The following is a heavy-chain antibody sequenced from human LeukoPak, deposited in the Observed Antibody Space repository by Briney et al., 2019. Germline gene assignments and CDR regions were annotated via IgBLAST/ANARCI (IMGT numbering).Heavy chain of an antibody. Sequence: PSETLSLTCAVYGGSFSGYYWSWIRQPPGKGLEWIGEINHSGSTNYNPSLKSRVTISVDTSKNQFSLKLSSVTAADTAVYYCAGATEVTHYFDYWGQGTLVTVSS. CDR2: INHSGST. J-gene: IGHJ4*02. CDR1: GGSFSGYY. V-gene: IGHV4-34*01. D-gene: IGHD5-12*01. CDR3: AGATEVTHYFDY.